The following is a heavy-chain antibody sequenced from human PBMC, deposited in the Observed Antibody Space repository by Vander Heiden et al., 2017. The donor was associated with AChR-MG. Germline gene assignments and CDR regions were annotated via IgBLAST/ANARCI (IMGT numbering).Heavy chain of an antibody. CDR1: GYTFTGYY. D-gene: IGHD7-27*01. CDR2: INPNSGGT. J-gene: IGHJ4*02. V-gene: IGHV1-2*02. CDR3: ARVGVLGMEEYYFDY. Sequence: QVQLVQSGAEVKKPGASVKVSCKASGYTFTGYYMHWVRQAPGQGLEWMGWINPNSGGTNYAQKFQGRVTMTRDTSISTAYMELSRLRSDDTAVYYCARVGVLGMEEYYFDYWGQGTLVTVSS.